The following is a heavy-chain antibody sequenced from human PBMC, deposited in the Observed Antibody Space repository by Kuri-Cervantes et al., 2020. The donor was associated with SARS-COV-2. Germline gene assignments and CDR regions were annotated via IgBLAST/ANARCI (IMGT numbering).Heavy chain of an antibody. J-gene: IGHJ6*03. CDR1: GYSFTSHW. D-gene: IGHD4-17*01. Sequence: GESLKISYKASGYSFTSHWIGWVRQMPGKGLEWMGIIYPGDSDTRYSPSFQGQVTISADKSISTAFLQWSSLKASDTAMYYCARRDYGEQGDNYYMDVWGKGTTVTVSS. CDR3: ARRDYGEQGDNYYMDV. V-gene: IGHV5-51*01. CDR2: IYPGDSDT.